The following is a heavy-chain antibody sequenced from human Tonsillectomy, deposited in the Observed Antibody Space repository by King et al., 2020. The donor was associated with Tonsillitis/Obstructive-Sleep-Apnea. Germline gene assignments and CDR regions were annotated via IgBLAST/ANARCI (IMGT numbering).Heavy chain of an antibody. D-gene: IGHD3-3*01. Sequence: VQLVESGGGLVKPGGSLRLSCAASGLTFSNAWMNWVRQAPGKGLEWVGRIKSKTDGGTTDYAAHVKGRFTISRDDSKNTLYLQMNSLQTEDTAVYYCTKDGPGITIFGGYWGQGTRVTVSA. CDR1: GLTFSNAW. J-gene: IGHJ4*02. CDR2: IKSKTDGGTT. CDR3: TKDGPGITIFGGY. V-gene: IGHV3-15*07.